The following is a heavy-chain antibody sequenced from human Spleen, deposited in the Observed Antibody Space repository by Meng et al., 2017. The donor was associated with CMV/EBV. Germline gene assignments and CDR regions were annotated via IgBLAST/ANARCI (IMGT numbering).Heavy chain of an antibody. CDR1: GFTLSLYS. CDR2: ISSSSSYI. V-gene: IGHV3-21*01. CDR3: ARDTDYDLWSGYYGSGAMDV. Sequence: GESLKISCAASGFTLSLYSINWVRQAPGKGLEWVSSISSSSSYIYYADSVKGRFTISRDNANNSLHLQMNSLRAEDTAVYYCARDTDYDLWSGYYGSGAMDVWGQGTTVTVSS. J-gene: IGHJ6*02. D-gene: IGHD3-3*01.